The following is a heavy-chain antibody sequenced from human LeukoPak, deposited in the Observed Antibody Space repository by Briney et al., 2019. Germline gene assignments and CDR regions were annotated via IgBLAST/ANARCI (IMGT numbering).Heavy chain of an antibody. V-gene: IGHV3-30-3*01. D-gene: IGHD3-9*01. J-gene: IGHJ4*02. CDR2: ISYDGSNK. CDR1: GFTFSSYA. CDR3: ARGYYDIFALDY. Sequence: GRSLRLSCAASGFTFSSYAMHWVRQAPGKGLEWVAVISYDGSNKYYADSVKGRFTISRDNSKNTLYLQMNSLRAEDTAVYYCARGYYDIFALDYLGQGTLVTVSS.